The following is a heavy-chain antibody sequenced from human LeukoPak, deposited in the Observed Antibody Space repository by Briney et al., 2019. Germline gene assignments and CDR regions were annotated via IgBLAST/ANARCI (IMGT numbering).Heavy chain of an antibody. CDR2: INPNSGGT. J-gene: IGHJ6*03. CDR3: ARAHYDILTGYPPHHYYYYMDV. D-gene: IGHD3-9*01. CDR1: GYTFTGYY. V-gene: IGHV1-2*02. Sequence: GASVKVSCKASGYTFTGYYMHWVRQAPGQGLEWMGWINPNSGGTNYAQKFQGRVTMTRDTSISTAYMELSRLRSDDTAVYYCARAHYDILTGYPPHHYYYYMDVWGKGTTVTISS.